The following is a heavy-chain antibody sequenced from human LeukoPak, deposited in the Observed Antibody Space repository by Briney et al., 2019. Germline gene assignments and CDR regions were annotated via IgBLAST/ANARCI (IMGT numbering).Heavy chain of an antibody. J-gene: IGHJ4*02. CDR1: GGSISSGSYY. Sequence: SETLSLTCTVSGGSISSGSYYWSWIRQPAGKGLEWIGRIYTSGSTNYNPSLKSRVTISVDTSKNQFSLKLSSVTAADTAVYYCARSPSGYSYGYYLDYWGQGTLVTVSS. V-gene: IGHV4-61*02. CDR2: IYTSGST. CDR3: ARSPSGYSYGYYLDY. D-gene: IGHD5-18*01.